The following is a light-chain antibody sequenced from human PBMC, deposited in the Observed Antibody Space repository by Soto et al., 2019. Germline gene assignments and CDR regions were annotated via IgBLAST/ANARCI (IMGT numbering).Light chain of an antibody. CDR3: AAWDDRLDVYV. CDR2: STS. J-gene: IGLJ1*01. V-gene: IGLV1-44*01. Sequence: QSVLTQPPSASGTPGQIVAISCSGSSSNIGSNTVTWYQQLPGTAPKLLIYSTSQRSSGVPGRFSGSKYGASASLSISGLQSEDEADYYCAAWDDRLDVYVFGTGTKLTVL. CDR1: SSNIGSNT.